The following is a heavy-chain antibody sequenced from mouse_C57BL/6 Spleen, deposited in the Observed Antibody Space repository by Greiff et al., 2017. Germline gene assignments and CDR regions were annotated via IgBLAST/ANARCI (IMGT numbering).Heavy chain of an antibody. CDR1: GFTFSDYG. CDR3: ARPRDYLYYAMDY. D-gene: IGHD2-4*01. V-gene: IGHV5-17*01. J-gene: IGHJ4*01. Sequence: EVNLLESGGGLVKPGGSLKLSCAASGFTFSDYGMHWVRQAPEKGLEWVAYISSGSSTINYADTVKGRFTISRDNDKNTLFVQMTSLRSEDAAMSYCARPRDYLYYAMDYWGQGTSVTVSS. CDR2: ISSGSSTI.